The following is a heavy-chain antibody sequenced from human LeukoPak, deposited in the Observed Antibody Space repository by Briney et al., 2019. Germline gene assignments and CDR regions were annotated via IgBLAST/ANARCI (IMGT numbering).Heavy chain of an antibody. V-gene: IGHV1-8*01. J-gene: IGHJ6*02. CDR1: GYTFTSYD. D-gene: IGHD2-21*02. CDR2: MNPNSGNT. Sequence: APVKVSCKASGYTFTSYDINWVRQATGQGLEWMGWMNPNSGNTGYAQKFQGRVTMTRNTSTSTAYMELSSLRSEDTAVYYCARKVAYCGGDCYSSYYYYGMDVWGQGTTVTVSS. CDR3: ARKVAYCGGDCYSSYYYYGMDV.